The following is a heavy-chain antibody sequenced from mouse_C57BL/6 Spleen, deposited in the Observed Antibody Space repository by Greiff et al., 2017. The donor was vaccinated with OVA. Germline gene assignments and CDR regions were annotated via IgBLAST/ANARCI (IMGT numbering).Heavy chain of an antibody. D-gene: IGHD1-1*01. CDR2: IRNKANGYTT. V-gene: IGHV7-3*01. Sequence: EVQVVESGGGLVQPGGSLSLSCAASGFTFTDYYMSWVRQPPGKALEWLGFIRNKANGYTTEYSASVKGRFTISRDNSQSILYLQIDALRAEDSATYYCAKSGGSDVWGTGTTVTVSS. CDR3: AKSGGSDV. J-gene: IGHJ1*03. CDR1: GFTFTDYY.